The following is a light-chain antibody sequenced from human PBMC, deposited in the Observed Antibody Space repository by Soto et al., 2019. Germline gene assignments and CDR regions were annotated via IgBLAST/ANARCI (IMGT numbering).Light chain of an antibody. V-gene: IGLV1-51*01. CDR2: YNN. CDR3: GTWDSSLSAYV. CDR1: SSNIGNNY. J-gene: IGLJ1*01. Sequence: QSVLPQPPSVSAAPGQKVTISCSGSSSNIGNNYVSWYQQLPGTAPKLLIYYNNKRPSGIPDRFSGSKSGTSATLGITGLQTGYEADYYCGTWDSSLSAYVFGTGTKLTVL.